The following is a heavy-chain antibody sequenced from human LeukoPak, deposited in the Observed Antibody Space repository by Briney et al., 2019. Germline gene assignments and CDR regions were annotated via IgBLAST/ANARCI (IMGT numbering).Heavy chain of an antibody. D-gene: IGHD4-23*01. CDR1: GYTFTTYY. Sequence: ASVKVSCKSSGYTFTTYYMHWVRQAPGQGLELMGIINPSGGSTTYAQKVQGRVTMTRDMSTSTLSMELSNLRSEDTAMYYCARDRGIHDYGGHSGPGYYFDYWGQGTLVTVSS. V-gene: IGHV1-46*01. J-gene: IGHJ4*02. CDR3: ARDRGIHDYGGHSGPGYYFDY. CDR2: INPSGGST.